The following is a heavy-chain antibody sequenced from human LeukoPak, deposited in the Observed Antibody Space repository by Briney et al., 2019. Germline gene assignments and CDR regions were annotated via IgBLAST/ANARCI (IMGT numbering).Heavy chain of an antibody. J-gene: IGHJ4*02. CDR3: AKLRGYGDRRELRDY. CDR1: GFTFSSYA. D-gene: IGHD4-17*01. CDR2: ISGSGGST. V-gene: IGHV3-23*01. Sequence: GGSLRLSCAASGFTFSSYAMSWVRQAPGKGLEWVSAISGSGGSTYYADSVKGRFTISRDNSKNTLYLQMNSLRAEDTAVYYCAKLRGYGDRRELRDYWGQGTLVTVSS.